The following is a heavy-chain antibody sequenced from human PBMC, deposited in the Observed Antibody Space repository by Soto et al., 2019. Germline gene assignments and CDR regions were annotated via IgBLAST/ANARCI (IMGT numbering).Heavy chain of an antibody. CDR1: GGSISSYY. D-gene: IGHD3-22*01. CDR3: ARHLLLYYYDSSGYYLRDAFDI. V-gene: IGHV4-59*08. J-gene: IGHJ3*02. Sequence: SETLSLTCTVSGGSISSYYWGWIRQPPGKGLEWIGYIYYSGSTNYNPSLKSRVTISVDTSKNHFSLKLSSVTAADTAVYYCARHLLLYYYDSSGYYLRDAFDIWGHGTMVT. CDR2: IYYSGST.